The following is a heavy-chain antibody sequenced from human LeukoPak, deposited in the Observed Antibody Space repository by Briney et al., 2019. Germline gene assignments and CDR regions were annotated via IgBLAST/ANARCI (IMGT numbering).Heavy chain of an antibody. J-gene: IGHJ1*01. D-gene: IGHD2-2*01. CDR3: ARDFLGYCSSTSCYAGYFQH. CDR2: IKQGGREK. Sequence: GGSLRLSCAASGFTFSSYWMSWVRQAPGKGLEWVANIKQGGREKYYVDSVKGRFTISRDNAKNSLYLQMNSLRAEDTAVYYCARDFLGYCSSTSCYAGYFQHWGQGTLVTVSS. CDR1: GFTFSSYW. V-gene: IGHV3-7*01.